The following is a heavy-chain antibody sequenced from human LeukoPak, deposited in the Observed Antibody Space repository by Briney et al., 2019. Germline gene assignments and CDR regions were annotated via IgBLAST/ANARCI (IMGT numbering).Heavy chain of an antibody. CDR3: ARLDPSLGV. V-gene: IGHV3-23*01. D-gene: IGHD6-19*01. Sequence: GGSLRLSCAASGFTFSSYAMSWVRQAPGKGLEWVSAISGSGGSTYYADSVKGRFTISRDNAKNSLYLQMNSLRAEDTAVHYCARLDPSLGVWGKGTTVTVSS. CDR1: GFTFSSYA. CDR2: ISGSGGST. J-gene: IGHJ6*04.